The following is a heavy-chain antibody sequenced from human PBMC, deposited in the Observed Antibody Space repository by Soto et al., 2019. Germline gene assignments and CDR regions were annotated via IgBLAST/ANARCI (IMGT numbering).Heavy chain of an antibody. CDR2: ISGSGGST. J-gene: IGHJ4*01. V-gene: IGHV3-23*01. Sequence: EVQLLESGGGLVQPGGSLRLSCAASGFTFSSYAMSWVRQAPGKGLEWVSAISGSGGSTYYADSVKGRFTISRDNSKNTLDLQMSSLRAEDTAVYYCAKVQPEDFTVTAPYFDYWGEGTLVTVS. D-gene: IGHD4-17*01. CDR1: GFTFSSYA. CDR3: AKVQPEDFTVTAPYFDY.